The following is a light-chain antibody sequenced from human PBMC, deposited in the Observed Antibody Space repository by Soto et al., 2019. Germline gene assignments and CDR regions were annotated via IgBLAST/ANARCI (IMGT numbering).Light chain of an antibody. J-gene: IGLJ1*01. CDR1: SSNIRAGYD. V-gene: IGLV1-40*01. CDR3: QSYDSSRSPLYV. Sequence: QPVLTHPPAGSGAPGQRVSISCTGSSSNIRAGYDVHWYQHLPGTAPKLLIYANNNRPSGVPDRFSGSKSGTSASLAITGLQAEDEADYYCQSYDSSRSPLYVFGTGTKV. CDR2: ANN.